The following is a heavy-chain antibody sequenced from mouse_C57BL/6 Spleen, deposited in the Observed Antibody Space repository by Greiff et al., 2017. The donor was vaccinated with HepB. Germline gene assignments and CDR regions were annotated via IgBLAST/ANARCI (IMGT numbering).Heavy chain of an antibody. CDR2: IDPSDSYT. CDR3: ARNDRYAMDY. Sequence: QVQLQQPGAELVMPGASVKLSCKASGYTFTSYWMHWVKQRPGQGLEWIGEIDPSDSYTNYNQKFKGKSTLTVDKSSSTAYMQLSSLTSEDSAVYYCARNDRYAMDYWGQGTSVTFSS. CDR1: GYTFTSYW. V-gene: IGHV1-69*01. J-gene: IGHJ4*01.